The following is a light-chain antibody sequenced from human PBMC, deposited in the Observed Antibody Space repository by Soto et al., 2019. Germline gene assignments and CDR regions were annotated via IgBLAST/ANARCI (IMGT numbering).Light chain of an antibody. Sequence: QSALTQPRSVSGSPGQSVTISCTGTSSDVGSYNCVSWYQQHPGKAPKLMIYDVSKRPSGAPDRFAGSKSGNTASLTISGLQAEDEADYFCCSYAGSWVFGGGTKVNVL. CDR1: SSDVGSYNC. CDR3: CSYAGSWV. CDR2: DVS. V-gene: IGLV2-11*01. J-gene: IGLJ3*02.